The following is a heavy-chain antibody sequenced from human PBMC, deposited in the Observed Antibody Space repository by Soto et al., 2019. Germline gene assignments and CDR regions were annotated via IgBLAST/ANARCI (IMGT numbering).Heavy chain of an antibody. D-gene: IGHD5-12*01. CDR2: ISGSGGST. J-gene: IGHJ6*03. V-gene: IGHV3-23*01. CDR3: AKPPRYDGPDATYYYYMDG. CDR1: GFTFSSYA. Sequence: GGSLRLSCAASGFTFSSYAMSWVRQAPGKGLEWVSAISGSGGSTYYADSVKGRFTISRDNSKNTLYLQMNSLRAEDTAVYYCAKPPRYDGPDATYYYYMDGWGKGTTVSVAS.